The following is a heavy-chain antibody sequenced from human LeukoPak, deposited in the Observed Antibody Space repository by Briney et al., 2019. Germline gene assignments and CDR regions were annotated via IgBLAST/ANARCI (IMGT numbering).Heavy chain of an antibody. V-gene: IGHV4-59*12. CDR1: GSSISNYY. CDR3: ARDWCSRTSCYRDGFDI. J-gene: IGHJ3*02. D-gene: IGHD2-2*01. Sequence: SETLSLTCTVSGSSISNYYWNWIRQPPGKGLEWIGYIYYSGSTNYNPSLRSRVTISVDTSKNQFSLKMNSVTAADTAVYYCARDWCSRTSCYRDGFDIWGQGTMVTVSS. CDR2: IYYSGST.